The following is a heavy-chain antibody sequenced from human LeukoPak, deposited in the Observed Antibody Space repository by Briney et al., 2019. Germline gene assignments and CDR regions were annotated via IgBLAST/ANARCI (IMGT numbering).Heavy chain of an antibody. Sequence: NPSETLSLTFTVSGGSISSYYWSWIRQPPGKGLEWIGYIYYSGSTNYNPSLKSRVTISVDTSKNQFSLKLSSVTAADTAVYYCAREGRESWHSIGYYFDYWGQGTLVTVSS. CDR3: AREGRESWHSIGYYFDY. D-gene: IGHD2-21*01. CDR1: GGSISSYY. J-gene: IGHJ4*02. CDR2: IYYSGST. V-gene: IGHV4-59*01.